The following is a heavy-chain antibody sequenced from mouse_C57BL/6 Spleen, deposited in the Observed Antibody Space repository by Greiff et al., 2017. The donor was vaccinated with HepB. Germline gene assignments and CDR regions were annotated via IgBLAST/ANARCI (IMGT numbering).Heavy chain of an antibody. CDR3: ARCRSSGTTVYFDC. Sequence: QVQLQQSGAELVKPGASVKISCKASGYAFSSYWMNWVKQRPGKGLEWIGQIYPGDGDTNYNGKFKGKATLTADKSSSTAYMQLSSLTSEDSAVYFCARCRSSGTTVYFDCWGQGTTLTVSS. CDR2: IYPGDGDT. CDR1: GYAFSSYW. V-gene: IGHV1-80*01. J-gene: IGHJ2*01. D-gene: IGHD1-1*01.